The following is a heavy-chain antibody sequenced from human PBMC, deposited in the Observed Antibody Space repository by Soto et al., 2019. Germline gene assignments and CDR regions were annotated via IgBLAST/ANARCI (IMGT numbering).Heavy chain of an antibody. D-gene: IGHD2-2*02. V-gene: IGHV4-31*03. Sequence: SETLSLTCTVSGGSISSGGYYWSWIRQHPGKGLEWIGYIYYSGSTYYNPSLKSRVTISVDTSKNQFSLKLSSVTAADTAVYYCARETNICSSTSCYIWGQGTLVTVSS. CDR1: GGSISSGGYY. CDR2: IYYSGST. CDR3: ARETNICSSTSCYI. J-gene: IGHJ4*02.